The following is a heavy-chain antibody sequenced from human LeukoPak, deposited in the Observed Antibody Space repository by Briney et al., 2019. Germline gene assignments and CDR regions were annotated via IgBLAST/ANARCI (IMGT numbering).Heavy chain of an antibody. CDR1: GFTFSHYG. D-gene: IGHD4-11*01. Sequence: PGRSLRLSCAASGFTFSHYGMHWVRQAPGRGLEWVAVIWNDGSNKYYADSVKGRLTISRDNSKNTLYLQMNSLRAEDTAVYYCAKDAQRGFDYSNSLDYWGQGTLVTVSS. J-gene: IGHJ4*02. V-gene: IGHV3-33*06. CDR2: IWNDGSNK. CDR3: AKDAQRGFDYSNSLDY.